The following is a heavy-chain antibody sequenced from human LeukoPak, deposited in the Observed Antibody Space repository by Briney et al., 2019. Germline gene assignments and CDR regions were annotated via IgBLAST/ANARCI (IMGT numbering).Heavy chain of an antibody. CDR3: ARDTAKDY. CDR1: GYTFIRYG. Sequence: ASAKVSCKASGYTFIRYGITWVRQAPGQGLEWMGWINTNTGNPTYAQGFTGRFVFSLDTSVSTAYLQISSLKAEDTAVYYCARDTAKDYWGQGTLVTVSS. J-gene: IGHJ4*02. V-gene: IGHV7-4-1*02. CDR2: INTNTGNP. D-gene: IGHD5-18*01.